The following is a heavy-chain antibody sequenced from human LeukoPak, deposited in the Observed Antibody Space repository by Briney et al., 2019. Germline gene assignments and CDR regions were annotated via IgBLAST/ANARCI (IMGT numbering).Heavy chain of an antibody. J-gene: IGHJ4*02. CDR2: ISSSSSYI. V-gene: IGHV3-21*01. CDR3: AREIYYYDSSGNFDY. CDR1: GFTFSSYS. Sequence: PGGSLRLSCAASGFTFSSYSMNWVRQAPGKGLEWVSSISSSSSYIYYADSVKGRFTISRDNSENTLYLQMNSLRAEDTAVYYCAREIYYYDSSGNFDYWGQGTLVTVSS. D-gene: IGHD3-22*01.